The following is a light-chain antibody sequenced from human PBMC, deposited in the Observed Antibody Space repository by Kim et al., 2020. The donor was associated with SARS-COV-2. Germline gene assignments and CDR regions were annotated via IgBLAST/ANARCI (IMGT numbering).Light chain of an antibody. CDR2: ATS. Sequence: SPGGRASLSCRARQSVGSNFLAWYQQQPGQAPRLLIYATSNRATGIPDRFRGSGSGTDFTLTISRLEPDDFAVYYCQQYGSSPRTFGQGTKVDIK. V-gene: IGKV3-20*01. CDR3: QQYGSSPRT. CDR1: QSVGSNF. J-gene: IGKJ1*01.